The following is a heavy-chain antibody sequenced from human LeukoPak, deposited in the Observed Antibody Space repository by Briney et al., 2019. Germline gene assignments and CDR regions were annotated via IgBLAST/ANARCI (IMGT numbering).Heavy chain of an antibody. CDR1: GGSISGSSYY. Sequence: SETLSLTCTVSGGSISGSSYYWGWVCQPPGKGLEWVGSGFYSGSAYSNPSLKSRVTISVDTSRNQFSLNLSSVTAADTAVYYCARLRGAMTPVTSDFDYWGQGTLVTVSS. CDR3: ARLRGAMTPVTSDFDY. V-gene: IGHV4-39*01. J-gene: IGHJ4*02. CDR2: GFYSGSA. D-gene: IGHD4-17*01.